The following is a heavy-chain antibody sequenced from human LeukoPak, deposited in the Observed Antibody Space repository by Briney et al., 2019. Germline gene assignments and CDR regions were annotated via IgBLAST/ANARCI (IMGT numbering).Heavy chain of an antibody. CDR3: ARDSADLDYYGSGSYW. J-gene: IGHJ4*02. V-gene: IGHV1-18*01. CDR2: ISAYNGNT. CDR1: GYTFTSYG. D-gene: IGHD3-10*01. Sequence: ASVKVSCKASGYTFTSYGISWVRQAPGQGREWMGWISAYNGNTEYAQKLQGRVTMTTDTSTSTAYMELRSLRSDDTAVYYCARDSADLDYYGSGSYWWGQGTLVTVSS.